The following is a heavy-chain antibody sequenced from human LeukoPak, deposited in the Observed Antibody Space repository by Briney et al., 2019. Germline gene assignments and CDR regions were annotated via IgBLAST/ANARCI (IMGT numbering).Heavy chain of an antibody. CDR3: VRSGTADVEAAFDI. D-gene: IGHD6-13*01. Sequence: GGSLRLSCAASGFVFSRHTMNWVRQAPGKGLEWITSVSSSSSYIYYADSMKGRFTISRDNAKNSLYLQMSNLRAEDTALYYCVRSGTADVEAAFDIWGQGTLVSVSS. V-gene: IGHV3-21*01. J-gene: IGHJ3*02. CDR2: VSSSSSYI. CDR1: GFVFSRHT.